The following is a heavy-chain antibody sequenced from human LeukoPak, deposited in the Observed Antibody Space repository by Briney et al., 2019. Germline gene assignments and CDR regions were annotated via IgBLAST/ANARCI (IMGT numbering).Heavy chain of an antibody. J-gene: IGHJ1*01. D-gene: IGHD6-25*01. V-gene: IGHV4-59*01. CDR2: IFYSWST. Sequence: PSETLSLPCTVSVDSISSYYGSGIRQPPGKRLEGIGYIFYSWSTNYHPSLKSRVTISVDTSKNQFSLKLSSVTAADTAVYYCARMGRSSGPFQHWGQGTLVTVSS. CDR1: VDSISSYY. CDR3: ARMGRSSGPFQH.